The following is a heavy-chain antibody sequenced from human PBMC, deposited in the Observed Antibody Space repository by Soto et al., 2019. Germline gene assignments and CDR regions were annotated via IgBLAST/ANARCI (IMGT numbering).Heavy chain of an antibody. J-gene: IGHJ6*02. CDR2: INPSGGST. Sequence: GASVKVSCKASGYTFTSYYMHWVRQAPGQGLEWMGIINPSGGSTSYAQKFQGRVTMTRDTSTSTVYMELSSLRSEDTAVYYCARKEDYCSSTTCYGYYYGMDVCGQGPTVTVSS. CDR1: GYTFTSYY. CDR3: ARKEDYCSSTTCYGYYYGMDV. D-gene: IGHD2-2*01. V-gene: IGHV1-46*01.